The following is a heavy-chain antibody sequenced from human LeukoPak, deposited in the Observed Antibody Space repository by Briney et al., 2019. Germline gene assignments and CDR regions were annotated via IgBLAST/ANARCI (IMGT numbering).Heavy chain of an antibody. CDR3: ANRNHFDSGTYYLYYFDF. Sequence: GGSLRLSCAASGFTFSKYAMNWVRQAPGKGLEWVSGISGSGGSTNYADSVKGRFTISRDNSHNTLYLQMNSLRAEDTAVYYCANRNHFDSGTYYLYYFDFWGQGTLVTVSS. D-gene: IGHD3-22*01. CDR1: GFTFSKYA. V-gene: IGHV3-23*01. J-gene: IGHJ4*02. CDR2: ISGSGGST.